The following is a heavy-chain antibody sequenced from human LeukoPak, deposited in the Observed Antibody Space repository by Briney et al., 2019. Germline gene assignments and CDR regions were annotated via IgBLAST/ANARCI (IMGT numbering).Heavy chain of an antibody. CDR3: AKRVAEESSSWYIDM. J-gene: IGHJ3*02. CDR1: GFTFSSYS. Sequence: PGGSLRLSCAASGFTFSSYSMSWVRQAPGKGLEWVSAISGGGGHTFYADSVKGRVTTSRYNSKNTLYLQMNNLRAEDTAVYYCAKRVAEESSSWYIDMWGQGTMVSVSS. V-gene: IGHV3-23*01. CDR2: ISGGGGHT. D-gene: IGHD6-13*01.